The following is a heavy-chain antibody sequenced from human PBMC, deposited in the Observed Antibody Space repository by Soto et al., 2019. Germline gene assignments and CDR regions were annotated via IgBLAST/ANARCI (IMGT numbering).Heavy chain of an antibody. CDR3: ASNYAYAEGYYWYGIDV. J-gene: IGHJ6*02. Sequence: EVQLVESGGGLVLPGGSLRLSCAASGFTFSRYWMHWVRQAPGKGLVWVSRISSYGSDTHYADSVKGRFTISRDNAKNTLYLQMNSLRAYDTSVYYCASNYAYAEGYYWYGIDVWSQGTTITVSS. V-gene: IGHV3-74*01. CDR2: ISSYGSDT. D-gene: IGHD3-16*01. CDR1: GFTFSRYW.